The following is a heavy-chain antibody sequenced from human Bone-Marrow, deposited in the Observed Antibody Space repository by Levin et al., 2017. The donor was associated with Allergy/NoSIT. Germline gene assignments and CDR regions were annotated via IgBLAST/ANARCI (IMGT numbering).Heavy chain of an antibody. D-gene: IGHD3-22*01. CDR1: GFTFSSYW. Sequence: GGSLRLSCAASGFTFSSYWMHWVRQAPGKGLVWVSRINSDGSSTSYADSVKGRFTISRDNAKNTLYLQMNSLRAEDTAVYYCARDKYYYDSSGYYRGFDYWGQGTLVTVSS. J-gene: IGHJ4*02. V-gene: IGHV3-74*01. CDR3: ARDKYYYDSSGYYRGFDY. CDR2: INSDGSST.